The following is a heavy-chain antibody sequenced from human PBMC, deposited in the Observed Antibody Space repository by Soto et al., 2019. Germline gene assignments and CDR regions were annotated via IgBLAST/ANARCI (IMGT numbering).Heavy chain of an antibody. CDR1: GGSISSGGYS. Sequence: SETLSLTCAVSGGSISSGGYSWCWIRQHPGKGLEWIGHIYYTGSAYYKPSLKSRVSMSIDTSQNQFSLELISVTAADTAVYYCARVGTSYARRGLDVWGQGTTVTVSS. D-gene: IGHD7-27*01. V-gene: IGHV4-31*11. J-gene: IGHJ6*02. CDR2: IYYTGSA. CDR3: ARVGTSYARRGLDV.